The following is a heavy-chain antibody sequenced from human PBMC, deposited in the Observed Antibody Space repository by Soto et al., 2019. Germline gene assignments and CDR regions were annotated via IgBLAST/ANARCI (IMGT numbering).Heavy chain of an antibody. CDR1: GGSISSYY. CDR3: ARHMVVVPAAIGWFDP. V-gene: IGHV4-4*07. Sequence: QVQLQESGPGLVKPSETLSLTCTVSGGSISSYYWSWIRQPAGKGLEWIGRIYTSGSTNYNPSLKSRVTLSVDTAKNQFSLRLSSVTAADTAVYYCARHMVVVPAAIGWFDPWGQGTLVTVSS. J-gene: IGHJ5*02. D-gene: IGHD2-2*01. CDR2: IYTSGST.